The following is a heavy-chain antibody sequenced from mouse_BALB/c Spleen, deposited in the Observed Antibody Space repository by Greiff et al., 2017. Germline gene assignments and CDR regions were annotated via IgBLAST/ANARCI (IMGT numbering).Heavy chain of an antibody. J-gene: IGHJ4*01. V-gene: IGHV1S81*02. CDR2: INPSNGGT. CDR3: TRHDYYAMDY. CDR1: GYTFTSYY. Sequence: VKLQESGAELVKPGASVKLSCKASGYTFTSYYMYWVKQRLGQGLEWIGEINPSNGGTNFNEKFKSKATLTVDKSSSTAYMQLSSLTSEDSAVYYCTRHDYYAMDYWGQGTSVTVSS.